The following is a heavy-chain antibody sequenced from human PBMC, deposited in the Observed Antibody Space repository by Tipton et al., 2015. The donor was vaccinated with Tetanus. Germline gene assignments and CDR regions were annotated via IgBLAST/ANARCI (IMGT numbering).Heavy chain of an antibody. D-gene: IGHD6-13*01. V-gene: IGHV4-4*07. CDR1: GDSTSSFH. CDR2: IYTSGST. CDR3: ARGWGSSWYYFDY. Sequence: TLSLTYSVSGDSTSSFHWTWIRQPAGKGLEWIGRIYTSGSTNYNPSLKSRVIMSVDTSRRQFSLKLNSVTAADTAVYYCARGWGSSWYYFDYWGQGILVTVSS. J-gene: IGHJ4*02.